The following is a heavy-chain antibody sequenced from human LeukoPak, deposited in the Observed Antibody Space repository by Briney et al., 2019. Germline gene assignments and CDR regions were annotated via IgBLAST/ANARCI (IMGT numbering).Heavy chain of an antibody. Sequence: SETLSLTCTVSGGSVSSSSYYWAWIRQPPGKGLEWIGSIYYSGSTYYNPSLKSRVTISVDTSKNQFSLKLSSVTAADTAVYYCARDSGSYFWGQGTLVTVSS. CDR1: GGSVSSSSYY. J-gene: IGHJ4*02. V-gene: IGHV4-39*07. CDR3: ARDSGSYF. CDR2: IYYSGST. D-gene: IGHD1-26*01.